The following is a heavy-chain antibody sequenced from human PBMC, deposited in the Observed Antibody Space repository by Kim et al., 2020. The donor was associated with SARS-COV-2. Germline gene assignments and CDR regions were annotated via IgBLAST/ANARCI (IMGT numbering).Heavy chain of an antibody. CDR1: GFTFSDYY. CDR2: ISSSGSTI. Sequence: GGSLRLSCAASGFTFSDYYMSWIRQAPGKGLEWVSYISSSGSTIYYADSVKGRVTISRDNAKNSLHLQMNSLRAEDTAVYYCGCGERMDAFDIWGQGTMVTVSS. V-gene: IGHV3-11*01. CDR3: GCGERMDAFDI. D-gene: IGHD1-1*01. J-gene: IGHJ3*02.